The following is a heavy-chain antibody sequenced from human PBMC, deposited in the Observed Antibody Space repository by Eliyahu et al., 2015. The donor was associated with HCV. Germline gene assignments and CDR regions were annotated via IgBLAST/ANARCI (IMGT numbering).Heavy chain of an antibody. CDR1: GYTFTGYX. Sequence: QVQLVQSGAEVKXPGASVKXSCKASGYTFTGYXIXWLRQAPGQGLEWMGWINPNSGGTNFAQNFQGRVTMTSDTSVNTMYMELRRLRSDDTATYFCARDSEGDSSSFDYWGQGTLVTVSS. CDR2: INPNSGGT. D-gene: IGHD6-13*01. CDR3: ARDSEGDSSSFDY. V-gene: IGHV1-2*02. J-gene: IGHJ4*02.